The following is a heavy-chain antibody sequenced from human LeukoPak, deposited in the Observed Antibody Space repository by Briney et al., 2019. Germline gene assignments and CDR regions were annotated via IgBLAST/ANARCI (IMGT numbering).Heavy chain of an antibody. J-gene: IGHJ4*02. Sequence: GGSLRLSCAASGFTVSSNYMSWVRQAPGKGLEWVSVIYSGGSTYYADSVKGRFTISRENSKNKLYLKMNSLRAEDTAVYYCARQLRYFDWLLVPGYYFDYWGQGTLVTVSS. D-gene: IGHD3-9*01. CDR2: IYSGGST. CDR1: GFTVSSNY. CDR3: ARQLRYFDWLLVPGYYFDY. V-gene: IGHV3-66*04.